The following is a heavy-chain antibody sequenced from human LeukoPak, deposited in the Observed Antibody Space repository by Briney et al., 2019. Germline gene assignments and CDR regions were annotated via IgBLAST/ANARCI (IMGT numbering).Heavy chain of an antibody. D-gene: IGHD3-22*01. J-gene: IGHJ4*02. Sequence: EGSLRLSCAASGFTFSSYWMSWVRQAPGKGLEWVANIKQDGSERYYVDSVKGRFTISRDNAKNSLYLQMNSLRAEDTAVYYCARGGPYYYDSSGYFDYWGQGTLVTVSS. V-gene: IGHV3-7*01. CDR2: IKQDGSER. CDR3: ARGGPYYYDSSGYFDY. CDR1: GFTFSSYW.